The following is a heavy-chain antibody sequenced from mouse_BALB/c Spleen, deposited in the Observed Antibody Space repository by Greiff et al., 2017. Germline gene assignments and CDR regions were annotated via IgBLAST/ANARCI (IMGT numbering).Heavy chain of an antibody. Sequence: VQLQQSGAELARPGASVKLSCKASGYTFTSYWMQWVKQRPGQGLEWIGAIYPGDGDTRYTQKFKGKATLTADKSSSTAYMQLSSLASEDSAVYYCARSGYYGNYDAMDYWGQGTSVTVSS. D-gene: IGHD2-1*01. CDR2: IYPGDGDT. J-gene: IGHJ4*01. CDR1: GYTFTSYW. CDR3: ARSGYYGNYDAMDY. V-gene: IGHV1-87*01.